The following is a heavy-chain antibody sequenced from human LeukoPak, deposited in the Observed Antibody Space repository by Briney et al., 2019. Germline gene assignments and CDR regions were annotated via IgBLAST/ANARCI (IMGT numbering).Heavy chain of an antibody. CDR1: GFTFSSYA. Sequence: GGSLRLSCAASGFTFSSYAMSWVRQAPGKGLKWVSAISGSGGSTYYADSVKGRFTISRDNSKNTLYLQMNSLRAEDTAVYYCAKGWGGSKVATREVFDYWGQGTLVTVSS. D-gene: IGHD5-12*01. CDR3: AKGWGGSKVATREVFDY. CDR2: ISGSGGST. J-gene: IGHJ4*02. V-gene: IGHV3-23*01.